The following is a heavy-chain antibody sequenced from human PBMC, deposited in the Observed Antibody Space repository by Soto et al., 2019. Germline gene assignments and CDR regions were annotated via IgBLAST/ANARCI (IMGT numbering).Heavy chain of an antibody. Sequence: QVQLQESGPGLVKPSETLSLTCTVSGGSVSSGTYYWSWIRQPPGKGLEWIGYIYYNGDTNYNPSLKSRVTISVDTSKNQFSLNLSSVTAADTAIYYCAREWVEERAAFDYWGQGTLVTVSS. V-gene: IGHV4-61*01. CDR3: AREWVEERAAFDY. J-gene: IGHJ4*02. D-gene: IGHD1-1*01. CDR1: GGSVSSGTYY. CDR2: IYYNGDT.